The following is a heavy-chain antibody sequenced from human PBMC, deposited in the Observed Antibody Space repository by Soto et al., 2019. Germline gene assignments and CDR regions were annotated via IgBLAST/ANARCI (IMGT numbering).Heavy chain of an antibody. J-gene: IGHJ6*02. CDR2: LPERGSSP. Sequence: SWISKKTGKGLEWVSALPERGSSPYYADSVKGRFTISRDNSKNSLYLQMNSLRAEDTAVYYCAKMTSGCDVRAYGLDVWCPGPTVT. D-gene: IGHD5-12*01. V-gene: IGHV3-23*01. CDR3: AKMTSGCDVRAYGLDV.